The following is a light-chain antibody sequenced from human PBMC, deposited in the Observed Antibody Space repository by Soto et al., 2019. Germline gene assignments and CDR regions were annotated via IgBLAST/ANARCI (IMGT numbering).Light chain of an antibody. CDR2: GNT. Sequence: QAVVTQPPSISGAPGQRVTISCTGSSSNIGAGSDVHWYHQLPGTAPKLLIYGNTNRPSGVPGRFSGSKSGTSASLAIAGLQTEDEGDYYCQTYDSSLSGLYVFGTGTKVTVL. CDR1: SSNIGAGSD. CDR3: QTYDSSLSGLYV. J-gene: IGLJ1*01. V-gene: IGLV1-40*01.